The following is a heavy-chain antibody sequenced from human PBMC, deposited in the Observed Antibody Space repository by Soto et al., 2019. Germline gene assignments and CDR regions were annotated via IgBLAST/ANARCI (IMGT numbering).Heavy chain of an antibody. D-gene: IGHD6-13*01. CDR2: INPYNGNT. CDR3: ARVPAYSTRWSSDPGFDP. J-gene: IGHJ5*02. CDR1: GYTFTNYG. Sequence: QVLLVQSGAAVKTPGASVKISCQASGYTFTNYGITWVRQTPGQGFEWMAWINPYNGNTNYAQNRQGRVTRTTDTATSTVYMELRSLRSDDTAVYYCARVPAYSTRWSSDPGFDPWGQGTLVTVSS. V-gene: IGHV1-18*01.